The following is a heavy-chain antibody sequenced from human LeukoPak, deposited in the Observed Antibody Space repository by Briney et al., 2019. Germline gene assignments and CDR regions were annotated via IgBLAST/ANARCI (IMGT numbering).Heavy chain of an antibody. Sequence: ASVKVSCKASGYTYSSYDINWVRQATGQGLEWMGWMNPNSGNTGYAQKFQGRVNMTRNTSISTAYMELSSLRSEDTAVYYCARKFLGSRGYYFDYWGQGTLVTVSS. CDR2: MNPNSGNT. D-gene: IGHD3-10*01. J-gene: IGHJ4*02. CDR3: ARKFLGSRGYYFDY. CDR1: GYTYSSYD. V-gene: IGHV1-8*01.